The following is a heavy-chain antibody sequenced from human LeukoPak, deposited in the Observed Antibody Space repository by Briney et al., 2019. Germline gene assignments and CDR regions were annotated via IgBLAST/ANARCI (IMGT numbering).Heavy chain of an antibody. Sequence: SETLSLTCTVSGGSISSSSYYWGWIRQPPGKGLQWIGTVYYSESTYYDPSLKSRVTISIDTSKNQFSLKLSSVTAADTAVYYCARLGYCSSTNCYMEAFDIWGQGTMVTVSS. D-gene: IGHD2-2*01. J-gene: IGHJ3*02. CDR1: GGSISSSSYY. V-gene: IGHV4-39*01. CDR2: VYYSEST. CDR3: ARLGYCSSTNCYMEAFDI.